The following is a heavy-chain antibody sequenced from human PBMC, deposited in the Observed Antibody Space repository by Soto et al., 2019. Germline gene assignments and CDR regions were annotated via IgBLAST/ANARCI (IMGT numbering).Heavy chain of an antibody. J-gene: IGHJ4*02. V-gene: IGHV4-34*01. CDR1: GGSFSCYY. CDR2: INHSGST. D-gene: IGHD3-3*01. Sequence: PSETLSLTCAVYGGSFSCYYWSWIRQPPGKGLEWIGEINHSGSTNYNPSLKSRVTISVDTSKNQFSLKLSSVTAADTAVYYCARANYDFWSGYYYYHYWGQGTLVTVSS. CDR3: ARANYDFWSGYYYYHY.